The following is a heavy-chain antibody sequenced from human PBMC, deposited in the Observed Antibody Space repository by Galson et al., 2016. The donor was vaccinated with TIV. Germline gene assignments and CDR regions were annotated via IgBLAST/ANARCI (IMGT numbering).Heavy chain of an antibody. CDR2: ISYDGSDI. CDR3: AQVFASYNFDY. Sequence: SLRLSCAASGFTFSSYGLHWVRQAPGKGLEWVAFISYDGSDINYADSVKGRFTISRDKSKNTLYLQMNSLRPEDTAVYSCAQVFASYNFDYWGQGTLVTVSS. D-gene: IGHD3-10*02. J-gene: IGHJ4*02. CDR1: GFTFSSYG. V-gene: IGHV3-30*04.